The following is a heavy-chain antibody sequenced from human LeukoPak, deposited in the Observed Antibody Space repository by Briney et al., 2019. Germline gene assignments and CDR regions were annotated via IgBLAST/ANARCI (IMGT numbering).Heavy chain of an antibody. CDR1: GGSISSYY. CDR2: IYTSGST. Sequence: PSETLSLTCTVSGGSISSYYWNWIRQPAGKGLEWIGRIYTSGSTNYNPSLKSRVTMSVDTSKNQFSLKLSSVTAADTAVYYCARELGVYDYVWGSYRPPNFDYWGQGTLVTVSS. CDR3: ARELGVYDYVWGSYRPPNFDY. J-gene: IGHJ4*02. V-gene: IGHV4-4*07. D-gene: IGHD3-16*02.